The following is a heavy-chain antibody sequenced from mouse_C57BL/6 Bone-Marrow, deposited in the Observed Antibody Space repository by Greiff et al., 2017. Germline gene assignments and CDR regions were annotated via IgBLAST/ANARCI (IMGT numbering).Heavy chain of an antibody. CDR3: LRHAYYGSSYCAMDY. Sequence: EVQGVESGGGLVQPKGSLKLSCAASGFSFNTYAMNWVRQAPGKGLEWVARLRSKGNNYATYYADSVKDRFTISRDDSESMLYLQMNILKTEATAMYFCLRHAYYGSSYCAMDYWGQGTSVTVSS. CDR2: LRSKGNNYAT. J-gene: IGHJ4*01. D-gene: IGHD1-1*01. V-gene: IGHV10-1*01. CDR1: GFSFNTYA.